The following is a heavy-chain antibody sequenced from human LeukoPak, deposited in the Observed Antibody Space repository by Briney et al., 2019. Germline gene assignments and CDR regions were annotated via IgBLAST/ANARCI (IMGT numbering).Heavy chain of an antibody. CDR1: DGSISGSSYF. CDR3: ARLKEGIDY. J-gene: IGHJ4*02. D-gene: IGHD3-10*01. CDR2: IYYSGNT. Sequence: SETLSLTRAVSDGSISGSSYFWGWIRQPPGKGLEWIGSIYYSGNTYYNPSLKSRVTISVDTSKNQFSLKLSSVTAADTGVYYCARLKEGIDYWGQGTLVTVSS. V-gene: IGHV4-39*01.